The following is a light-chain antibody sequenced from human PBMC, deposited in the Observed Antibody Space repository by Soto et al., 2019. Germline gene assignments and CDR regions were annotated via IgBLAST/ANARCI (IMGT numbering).Light chain of an antibody. V-gene: IGKV3-15*01. CDR1: QSINND. Sequence: EVVMTQSPATLSVSPGERATLSCRASQSINNDFAWYQHKPGQAPRLLIYGASTRAIGVPARFSGSGSGTEFTLTIDSLQSEDFAVYYCQQYVNWPPITFGQGTRLEIK. CDR2: GAS. CDR3: QQYVNWPPIT. J-gene: IGKJ5*01.